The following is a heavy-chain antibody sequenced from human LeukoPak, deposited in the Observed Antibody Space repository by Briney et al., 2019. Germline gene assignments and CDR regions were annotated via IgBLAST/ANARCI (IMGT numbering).Heavy chain of an antibody. Sequence: VGSLRLSCAASGFTFSTYNIHWVRQAPRKGLEWVAVISSDGSDKFYADSVKGRFTMSRDNSKNTLYLQMNGLRAEDTAVYYCARDHVVITDTFDMWGQGTMVIVSS. J-gene: IGHJ3*02. V-gene: IGHV3-30*04. CDR3: ARDHVVITDTFDM. CDR1: GFTFSTYN. CDR2: ISSDGSDK. D-gene: IGHD3-22*01.